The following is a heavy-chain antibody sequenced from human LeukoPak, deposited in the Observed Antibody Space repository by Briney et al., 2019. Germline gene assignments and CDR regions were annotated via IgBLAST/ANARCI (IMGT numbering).Heavy chain of an antibody. CDR3: AKDRRPNSYSSRWLDH. D-gene: IGHD6-13*01. CDR1: GDSIRSYY. Sequence: SETLSLTCTVSGDSIRSYYWSWIRQPPGKGLEWIGYIYYSGSTKYNPSLKSRVTISVDTSKNQFSLKLSSVTAADTAVYYCAKDRRPNSYSSRWLDHWGQGTLVTVSS. J-gene: IGHJ4*02. V-gene: IGHV4-59*01. CDR2: IYYSGST.